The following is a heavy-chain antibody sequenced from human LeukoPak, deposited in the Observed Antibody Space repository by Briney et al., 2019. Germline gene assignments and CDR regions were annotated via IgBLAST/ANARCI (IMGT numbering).Heavy chain of an antibody. Sequence: SETLSLTCTVSHYSISSNYYWGWIRLPPGKGLEWIGSIYHSGSTYYNPSLKSRVTISVDTSKNQFSLKLTSVTAADTAVYYCARSSGYMSYWGQGTLVTVSS. V-gene: IGHV4-38-2*02. D-gene: IGHD3-22*01. CDR3: ARSSGYMSY. CDR1: HYSISSNYY. J-gene: IGHJ4*02. CDR2: IYHSGST.